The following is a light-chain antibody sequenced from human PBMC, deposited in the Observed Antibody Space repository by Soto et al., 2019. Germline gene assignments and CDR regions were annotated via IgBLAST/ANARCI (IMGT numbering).Light chain of an antibody. Sequence: DIQMTQSPSFVSASVGDRVTITCRASQGISTWLAWYQQKPGKAPNLLIYAASNLQNGVPSRLSGSGAGTDFTLTISSLQPEDFATYDCQQTNSCPLSFGPGTKLDVK. CDR3: QQTNSCPLS. J-gene: IGKJ3*01. CDR2: AAS. V-gene: IGKV1-12*01. CDR1: QGISTW.